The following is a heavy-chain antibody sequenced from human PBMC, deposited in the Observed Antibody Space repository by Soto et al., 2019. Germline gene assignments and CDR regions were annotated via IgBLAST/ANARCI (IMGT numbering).Heavy chain of an antibody. J-gene: IGHJ6*02. CDR1: GGTFSSYA. D-gene: IGHD1-26*01. Sequence: SVKVSCKASGGTFSSYAISWLRQAPGKGLEWMGGIIPIFGTANYAQKFQGRVTITADESTSTAYMELSSLRSEDTAVYDCAREGGLLVGATYYYYYGMDVWGQGTTVTVSS. CDR3: AREGGLLVGATYYYYYGMDV. V-gene: IGHV1-69*13. CDR2: IIPIFGTA.